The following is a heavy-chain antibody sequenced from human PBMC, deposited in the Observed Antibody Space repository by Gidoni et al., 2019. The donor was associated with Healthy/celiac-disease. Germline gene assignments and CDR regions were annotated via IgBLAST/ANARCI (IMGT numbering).Heavy chain of an antibody. D-gene: IGHD3-10*01. CDR3: AKSSLAGSGSYSDY. V-gene: IGHV3-23*04. CDR2: ISGNVGNT. CDR1: GFTFSSYA. Sequence: VQLVESGGGLVQPGGFLRLSCAASGFTFSSYAMNWVRQAPGKGLEWVSSISGNVGNTYYADSVKGRFTVSRDNSKKTLSLQMNSLRAEDTAIYYCAKSSLAGSGSYSDYWGQGTLVTVSS. J-gene: IGHJ4*02.